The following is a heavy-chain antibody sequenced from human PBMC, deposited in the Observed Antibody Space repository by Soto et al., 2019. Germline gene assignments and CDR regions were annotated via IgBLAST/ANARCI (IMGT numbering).Heavy chain of an antibody. D-gene: IGHD2-15*01. V-gene: IGHV4-61*01. CDR1: GGSVSSGSYY. CDR2: IYYSGST. Sequence: SETLSLTWTVSGGSVSSGSYYWSWIRQPPGKGLEWIGYIYYSGSTNYNPSLKSRVTISVDTSKNQFSLKLSSVTAADTAVYYCARGRSGGSCYSVFTSCGLTFDYWGQGTLVTVSS. CDR3: ARGRSGGSCYSVFTSCGLTFDY. J-gene: IGHJ4*02.